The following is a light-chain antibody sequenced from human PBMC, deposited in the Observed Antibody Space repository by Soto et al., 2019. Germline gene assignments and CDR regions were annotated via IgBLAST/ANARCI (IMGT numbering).Light chain of an antibody. CDR1: SSDVGGYNY. Sequence: QSALTQPRSVSGSPGQSVTISCTGTSSDVGGYNYVSWYQQHPGKAPKLMIYDVSKRPSGVPDRFSGSKSGNTASPTISGLQAEDEADYYCCSYAGIYGVVFGGGTKLTVL. J-gene: IGLJ2*01. CDR3: CSYAGIYGVV. CDR2: DVS. V-gene: IGLV2-11*01.